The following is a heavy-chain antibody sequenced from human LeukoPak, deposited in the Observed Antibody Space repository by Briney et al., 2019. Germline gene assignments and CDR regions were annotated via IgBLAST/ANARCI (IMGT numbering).Heavy chain of an antibody. CDR3: GRVASSGWYVGD. D-gene: IGHD6-19*01. CDR1: GFTFSSYS. V-gene: IGHV3-48*02. CDR2: ITDSGCII. J-gene: IGHJ4*02. Sequence: GGSLRLSCAASGFTFSSYSMTWVRLAPGKGLEWVSYITDSGCIISYIDSVKGRFSISRDNAKNSLYLQMTSLRDEDTAVYYCGRVASSGWYVGDWGQGTLVTVSS.